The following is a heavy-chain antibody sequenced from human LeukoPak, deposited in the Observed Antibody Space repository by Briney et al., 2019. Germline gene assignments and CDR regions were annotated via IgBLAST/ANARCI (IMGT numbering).Heavy chain of an antibody. J-gene: IGHJ4*02. CDR1: GFTFSSFG. CDR3: ARGGVYSTSAVDY. Sequence: PGGSLRLSCAASGFTFSSFGMNWVRQAPGKGLEWVSYISIGSSTIYYADSVKGRFTISRDNAKNSVYLQMNSLRAEDTAVYYCARGGVYSTSAVDYWGQGTLVTVSS. V-gene: IGHV3-48*01. D-gene: IGHD6-6*01. CDR2: ISIGSSTI.